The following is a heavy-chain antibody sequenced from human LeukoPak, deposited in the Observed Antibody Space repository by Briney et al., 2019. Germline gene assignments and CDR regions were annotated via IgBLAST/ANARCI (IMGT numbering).Heavy chain of an antibody. D-gene: IGHD6-13*01. CDR1: GFTFDDYA. CDR3: ARDEGVAADY. CDR2: ISWNSGSI. V-gene: IGHV3-9*01. J-gene: IGHJ4*02. Sequence: GGSLRLSCAASGFTFDDYAMHWVRQAPGKGLEWVSGISWNSGSIGYADSVKGRFTISRDNAKNSLYLQMNSLRAEDTAVYYCARDEGVAADYWGQGTLVTVSS.